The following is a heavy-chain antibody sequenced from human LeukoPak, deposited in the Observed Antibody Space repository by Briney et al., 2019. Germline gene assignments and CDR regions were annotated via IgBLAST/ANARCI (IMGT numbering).Heavy chain of an antibody. Sequence: PGGSLRLSCSASGFTFSSYAMHWVRQAPGKGLEYVSAISSNGGSTYYADSVKGRFTISRDNSKNTLYLQMSSLRAEDTAVYYCVKEGEYCGGGSCYATLDYWGQGTLVTVSS. CDR3: VKEGEYCGGGSCYATLDY. J-gene: IGHJ4*02. CDR2: ISSNGGST. D-gene: IGHD2-15*01. V-gene: IGHV3-64D*09. CDR1: GFTFSSYA.